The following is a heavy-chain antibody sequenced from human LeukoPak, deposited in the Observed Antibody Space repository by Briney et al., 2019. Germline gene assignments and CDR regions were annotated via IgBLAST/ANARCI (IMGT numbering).Heavy chain of an antibody. D-gene: IGHD6-13*01. J-gene: IGHJ2*01. CDR1: GGSISRYY. CDR2: KDYSGST. Sequence: SETLSLTCTVSGGSISRYYWSWIRQPPGKELEWIGYKDYSGSTNYNRSLKSRVTISVDTSKNQFSLKLSSVTAADTAVYYCARVYYSSSYDYWYFDLWGRGTLVTVSS. V-gene: IGHV4-59*01. CDR3: ARVYYSSSYDYWYFDL.